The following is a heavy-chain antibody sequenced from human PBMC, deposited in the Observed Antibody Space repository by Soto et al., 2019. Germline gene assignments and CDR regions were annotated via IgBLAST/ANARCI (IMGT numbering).Heavy chain of an antibody. D-gene: IGHD3-22*01. Sequence: PSETLSLTCTVSGGSISSYYWTWIRQPPGKGLEWIGYIYYSGSTNYNPSLKSRVTISVATSKTQFSLKLSSVTAACTAVYYCARIDGYYQYMDDWGKGTTVNVSS. CDR3: ARIDGYYQYMDD. V-gene: IGHV4-59*08. CDR1: GGSISSYY. J-gene: IGHJ6*03. CDR2: IYYSGST.